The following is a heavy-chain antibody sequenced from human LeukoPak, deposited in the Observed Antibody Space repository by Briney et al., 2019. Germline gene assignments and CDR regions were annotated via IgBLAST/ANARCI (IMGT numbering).Heavy chain of an antibody. CDR3: ARAGYCSGGSCYSINWFDP. J-gene: IGHJ5*02. CDR1: GGSISGYY. Sequence: PSETLSLTCTLSGGSISGYYRSWIRQPAGKGLEWIGRIYSSGSTNYNPSLKSRVTMSVDTSKNQFSLKLSSVTAADTAVYYCARAGYCSGGSCYSINWFDPWGQGTLVTVSS. D-gene: IGHD2-15*01. V-gene: IGHV4-4*07. CDR2: IYSSGST.